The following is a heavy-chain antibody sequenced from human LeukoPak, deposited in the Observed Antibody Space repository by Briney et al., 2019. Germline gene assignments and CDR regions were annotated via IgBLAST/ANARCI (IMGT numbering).Heavy chain of an antibody. CDR1: GGTFSSYA. CDR2: IIPIFGTA. J-gene: IGHJ4*02. V-gene: IGHV1-69*05. D-gene: IGHD4-17*01. CDR3: ARDLDYGDYVPTFDY. Sequence: EASVKVSCKASGGTFSSYAISWVRQAPGQGLEWMGGIIPIFGTAHYAQKFQGRVTITTDESTSTAYMELSSLRSEDTAVYYCARDLDYGDYVPTFDYWGQGTLVTVSS.